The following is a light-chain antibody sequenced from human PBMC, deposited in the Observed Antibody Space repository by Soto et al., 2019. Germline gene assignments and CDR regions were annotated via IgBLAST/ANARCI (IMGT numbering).Light chain of an antibody. J-gene: IGKJ4*01. Sequence: AIQLTQSPSSLSATVGDRVTITCRASQDISRALAWYQQKPGKAPNLLISPASNLRSGVPSRFSGSGSGTDLTLTINGLQPEDFATYWCQQLYGYPLTFGGGSKVEI. V-gene: IGKV1-13*02. CDR3: QQLYGYPLT. CDR1: QDISRA. CDR2: PAS.